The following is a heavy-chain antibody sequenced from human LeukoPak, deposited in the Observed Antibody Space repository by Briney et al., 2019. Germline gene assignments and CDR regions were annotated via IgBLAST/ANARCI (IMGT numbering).Heavy chain of an antibody. D-gene: IGHD5-18*01. CDR1: GGSISSYY. CDR2: IYYSGST. V-gene: IGHV4-59*01. CDR3: ARTTEGGYTYDYFYYYYMDV. J-gene: IGHJ6*03. Sequence: SETLSLTCTVSGGSISSYYWSWIRQPPGKGLEWIGYIYYSGSTNYNPSLRSRVTISVDSSKNQFSLKLSSVTAADTAVYYCARTTEGGYTYDYFYYYYMDVWGKGTTVTISS.